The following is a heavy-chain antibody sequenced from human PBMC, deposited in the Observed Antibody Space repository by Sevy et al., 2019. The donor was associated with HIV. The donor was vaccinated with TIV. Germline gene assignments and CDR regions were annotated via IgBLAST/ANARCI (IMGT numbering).Heavy chain of an antibody. D-gene: IGHD6-19*01. CDR3: ARDPERGAVTGSLDY. CDR2: ISSLSNYI. CDR1: AFTFSGYS. J-gene: IGHJ4*02. Sequence: GGSLRLSCAASAFTFSGYSMNWVRQAPGKGLEWVSSISSLSNYIYYADSVKGRFTISRDNAKNSLYLQMNSLRTEDTAVYHCARDPERGAVTGSLDYWGQGTLVTVSS. V-gene: IGHV3-21*01.